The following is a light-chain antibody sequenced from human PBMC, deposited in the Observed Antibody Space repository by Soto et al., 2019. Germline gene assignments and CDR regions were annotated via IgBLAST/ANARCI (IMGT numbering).Light chain of an antibody. CDR1: QNVRTY. Sequence: EIVLTQSPATLSLSPGDRATLSCRARQNVRTYLGWYQQKPGQAPRLLIYDASNRATGIPARFSGSGSGTDFTLTISSLEPEDFAVYYCQQRATWPPFTFGPGTKVDLK. J-gene: IGKJ3*01. V-gene: IGKV3-11*01. CDR3: QQRATWPPFT. CDR2: DAS.